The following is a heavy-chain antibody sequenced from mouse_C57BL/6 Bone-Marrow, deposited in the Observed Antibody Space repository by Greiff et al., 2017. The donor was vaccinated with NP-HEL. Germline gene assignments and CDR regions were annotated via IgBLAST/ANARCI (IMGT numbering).Heavy chain of an antibody. D-gene: IGHD2-5*01. CDR3: TRENYSNYVHVLDY. CDR1: GFTFSSYA. V-gene: IGHV5-9-1*02. Sequence: EVQLQESGEGLVKPGGSLKLSCAASGFTFSSYAMSWVRQTPEKRLEWVAYISSGGDYIYYADTVKGRFTISRDNARNTLYLQMSSLKSEDTAMYYCTRENYSNYVHVLDYWGQGTTLTVSS. CDR2: ISSGGDYI. J-gene: IGHJ2*01.